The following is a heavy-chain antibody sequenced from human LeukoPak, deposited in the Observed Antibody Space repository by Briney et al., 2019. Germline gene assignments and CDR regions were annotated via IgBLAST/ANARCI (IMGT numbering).Heavy chain of an antibody. CDR1: GGSISSGGYY. D-gene: IGHD5-24*01. CDR2: IYYSGST. Sequence: SETLSLTCTVSGGSISSGGYYWSWIRQHPGKGLEWIGYIYYSGSTYYNPSLKSRVTISVDTSKNQFSLKLSSVTAADTAVYYCARRRRDGYNSRWYFDLWGRGTLVTVSS. CDR3: ARRRRDGYNSRWYFDL. J-gene: IGHJ2*01. V-gene: IGHV4-31*03.